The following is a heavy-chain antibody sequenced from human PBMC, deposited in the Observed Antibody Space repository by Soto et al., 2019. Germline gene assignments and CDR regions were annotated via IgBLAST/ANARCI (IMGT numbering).Heavy chain of an antibody. J-gene: IGHJ6*02. CDR3: ARDGGYCGGDCYPGYYYGMDV. CDR1: VGSISSGDYY. D-gene: IGHD2-21*02. V-gene: IGHV4-30-4*01. CDR2: IYYSGST. Sequence: ASETLSLTCTVPVGSISSGDYYWSWLRQPPGNFMVWIGYIYYSGSTYYNPSLKSRVTISVDTSKNQFSLKLSSVTAADTAVYYCARDGGYCGGDCYPGYYYGMDVWGQGTTVTVSS.